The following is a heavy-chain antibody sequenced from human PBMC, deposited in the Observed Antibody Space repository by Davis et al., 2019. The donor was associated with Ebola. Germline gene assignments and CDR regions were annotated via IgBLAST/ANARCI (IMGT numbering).Heavy chain of an antibody. CDR2: ISSSGSTI. CDR3: ARERGSDYLWGSYRWVYGMDV. D-gene: IGHD3-16*02. J-gene: IGHJ6*02. CDR1: GFTFSSYE. Sequence: GESLKISCAASGFTFSSYEMNWVRQAPGKGLEWVSYISSSGSTIYYADSVKGRFTISRDNAKNSLYLQMNSLRAEDTAVYYCARERGSDYLWGSYRWVYGMDVWGQGTTVTVSS. V-gene: IGHV3-48*03.